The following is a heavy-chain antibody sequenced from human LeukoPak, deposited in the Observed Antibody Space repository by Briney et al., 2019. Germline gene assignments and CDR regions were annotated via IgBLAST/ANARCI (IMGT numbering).Heavy chain of an antibody. D-gene: IGHD3-3*01. V-gene: IGHV3-21*01. CDR3: AKDTRLDP. J-gene: IGHJ5*02. CDR1: GFTFSSYN. Sequence: GGSLRLSCAASGFTFSSYNMNWVRQAPGKGLEWVSSITSGSSYRFYADSVKGRFTISRDNSKNTLYLQMNSLRAEDTAVYYCAKDTRLDPWGQGTLVTVSS. CDR2: ITSGSSYR.